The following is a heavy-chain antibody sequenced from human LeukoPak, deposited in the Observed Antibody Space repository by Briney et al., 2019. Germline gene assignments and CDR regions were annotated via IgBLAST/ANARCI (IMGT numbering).Heavy chain of an antibody. Sequence: SETLSLTCAVYGGSFSGYYWSWIRQPPGKGLEWIGEINHSGNTNYNPSLKSRVTISVDTSKNQFSLKLSSVTAADTAVYYCAREQTLGSHDISGYMDVWGKGTTVTISS. CDR2: INHSGNT. V-gene: IGHV4-34*01. CDR3: AREQTLGSHDISGYMDV. D-gene: IGHD3-9*01. J-gene: IGHJ6*03. CDR1: GGSFSGYY.